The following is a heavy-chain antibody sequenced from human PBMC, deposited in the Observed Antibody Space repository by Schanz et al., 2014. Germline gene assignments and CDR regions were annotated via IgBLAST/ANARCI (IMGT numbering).Heavy chain of an antibody. J-gene: IGHJ5*02. CDR3: AREVGLYDRGWFDP. CDR1: GYTFVSYS. D-gene: IGHD3-22*01. V-gene: IGHV1-46*01. CDR2: IVPIAGIT. Sequence: QVQLVQSGAEVKKPGASVKVSCKASGYTFVSYSMHWVRQAPGQGLEWMGRIVPIAGITNYAQRCQGRVTITADKSSDTAYMELSSLRSEDTAVYYCAREVGLYDRGWFDPWGQGTLVTVSS.